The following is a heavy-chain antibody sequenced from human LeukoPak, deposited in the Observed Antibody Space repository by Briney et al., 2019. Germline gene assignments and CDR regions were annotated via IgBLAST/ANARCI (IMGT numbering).Heavy chain of an antibody. CDR2: IKQDGSEK. CDR3: AREARTFYSSSSSFLFDY. CDR1: GFTFSSYW. V-gene: IGHV3-7*01. D-gene: IGHD6-6*01. Sequence: GGSLRLSCAASGFTFSSYWMSWVRQAPGKGLEWVANIKQDGSEKYYVDSVKGRFTISRDNAKNSLYLQMNSLRAEDTAVYYCAREARTFYSSSSSFLFDYWGQRTLVTVSS. J-gene: IGHJ4*02.